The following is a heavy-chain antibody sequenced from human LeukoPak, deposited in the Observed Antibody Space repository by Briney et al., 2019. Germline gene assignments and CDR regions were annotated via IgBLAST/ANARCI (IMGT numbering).Heavy chain of an antibody. V-gene: IGHV3-48*02. Sequence: GGSLRLSCVASGFTFSSSWMNWVRQAPGKGLEWVSYISSSSSTIYYADSVKGRFTISRDNAKNSLYLQMNSLRDEDTAVYYCAREYCSGGSCYGLDYWGQGTLVTVSS. J-gene: IGHJ4*02. D-gene: IGHD2-15*01. CDR3: AREYCSGGSCYGLDY. CDR1: GFTFSSSW. CDR2: ISSSSSTI.